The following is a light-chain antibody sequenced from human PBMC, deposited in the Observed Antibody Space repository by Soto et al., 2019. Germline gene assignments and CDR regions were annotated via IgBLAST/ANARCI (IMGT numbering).Light chain of an antibody. CDR3: QQYNSYPIT. Sequence: DIQMTQFPSTLSASVGDRVTITCRASQSIIRCLALYQQKPGKAPKLLIYDASSLESGVPSRFSGSGSGTEFTLTISSLQPDDFATYYCQQYNSYPITFGQGTRLEIK. J-gene: IGKJ5*01. CDR1: QSIIRC. CDR2: DAS. V-gene: IGKV1-5*01.